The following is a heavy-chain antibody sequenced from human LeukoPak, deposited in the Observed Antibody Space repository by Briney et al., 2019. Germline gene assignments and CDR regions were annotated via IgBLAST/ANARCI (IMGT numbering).Heavy chain of an antibody. V-gene: IGHV1-69*04. Sequence: ASVEVSCKASGGTFSSYAISWVRQAPGQGLEWMGRIIPILGIANYAQKFQGRVTITADKSTSTAYMELSSLRSEDTAVYYCARERDGYNPRFDYWGQGTLVTVSS. J-gene: IGHJ4*02. CDR3: ARERDGYNPRFDY. CDR2: IIPILGIA. CDR1: GGTFSSYA. D-gene: IGHD5-24*01.